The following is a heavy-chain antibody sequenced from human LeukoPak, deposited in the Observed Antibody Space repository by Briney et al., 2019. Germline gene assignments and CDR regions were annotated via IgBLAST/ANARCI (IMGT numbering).Heavy chain of an antibody. V-gene: IGHV4-59*01. J-gene: IGHJ4*02. CDR2: IYYSGRT. CDR1: GGTISSYY. D-gene: IGHD5-24*01. CDR3: ARGGWLQLPDY. Sequence: PSETLSLTCTVSGGTISSYYWSWIRQTPEKGLEWIGYIYYSGRTDYNPSLKSRVTISVDTSKNQFSLKLSSVTAADTAVYYCARGGWLQLPDYWGQGTLVTVSS.